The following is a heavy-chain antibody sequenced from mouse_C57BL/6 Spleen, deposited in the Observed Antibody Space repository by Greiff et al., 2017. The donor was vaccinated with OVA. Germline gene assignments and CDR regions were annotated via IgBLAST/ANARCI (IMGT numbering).Heavy chain of an antibody. CDR3: AREITTVVACDY. D-gene: IGHD1-1*01. CDR2: IYPSDSET. V-gene: IGHV1-61*01. CDR1: GYTFTSYW. J-gene: IGHJ2*01. Sequence: QVQLQQPGAELVRPGSSVKLSCKASGYTFTSYWMDWVKQRPGQGLEWIGNIYPSDSETHYNQKFKDKATLTVDKSSSTAYMQLSSLTSEDSAVYYCAREITTVVACDYWGQGTTLTVSS.